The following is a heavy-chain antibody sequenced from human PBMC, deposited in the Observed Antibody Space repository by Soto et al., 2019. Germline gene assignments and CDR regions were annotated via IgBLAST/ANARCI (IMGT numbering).Heavy chain of an antibody. Sequence: GGSLRLSCAASGFTFSSYGMHWVRQAPGKGLEWVAVISYDGSNKYYADSVKGRFTISRDNSKNTLYLQMNSLRAEDTAVYYCAKDQIEYSSSSPPDYWGQGTLVTVSS. J-gene: IGHJ4*02. CDR1: GFTFSSYG. CDR2: ISYDGSNK. D-gene: IGHD6-6*01. V-gene: IGHV3-30*18. CDR3: AKDQIEYSSSSPPDY.